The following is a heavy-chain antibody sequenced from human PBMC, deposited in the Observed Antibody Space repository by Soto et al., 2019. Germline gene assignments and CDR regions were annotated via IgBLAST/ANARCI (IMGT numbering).Heavy chain of an antibody. CDR1: GGSISSYY. J-gene: IGHJ4*02. CDR2: IYYSGST. Sequence: QVQLQESGPGLVKPSETLSLTCTVSGGSISSYYWSWIRQPPGKGLEWIGYIYYSGSTNYNPSLKSRVTISVDTSKNQFSLNLSSVTAADTTMYYCARVRSSGWLVFDYWGQGTLVTVSS. V-gene: IGHV4-59*01. D-gene: IGHD6-19*01. CDR3: ARVRSSGWLVFDY.